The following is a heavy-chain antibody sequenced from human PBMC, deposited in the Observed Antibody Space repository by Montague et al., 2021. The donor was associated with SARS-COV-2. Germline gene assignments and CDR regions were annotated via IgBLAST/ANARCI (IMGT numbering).Heavy chain of an antibody. CDR1: AGSFSDYY. V-gene: IGHV4-59*01. Sequence: SETLSLTCAVYAGSFSDYYWSWIRQPPGKGLEWIGYIYYSGSTNXNPSLKSRVTISVDTSKNQFSLKLSSVTAADTAVYYCARVFPRWLQFDPYFDYWGQGTLVTVSS. CDR2: IYYSGST. D-gene: IGHD5-24*01. CDR3: ARVFPRWLQFDPYFDY. J-gene: IGHJ4*02.